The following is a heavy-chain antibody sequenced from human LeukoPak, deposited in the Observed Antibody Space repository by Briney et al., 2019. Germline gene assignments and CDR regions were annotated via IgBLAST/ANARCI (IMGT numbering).Heavy chain of an antibody. V-gene: IGHV4-61*02. J-gene: IGHJ6*02. D-gene: IGHD1-26*01. CDR3: ARDRAGGSYVYYYYGMDV. CDR1: GGSISSGSYC. CDR2: IYTSGST. Sequence: SQTLSLTCTVSGGSISSGSYCWSWIRQPAGKGLEWIGRIYTSGSTNYNPSLKSRVTISVDTSKNQFSLKLSSVTAADTAVYYCARDRAGGSYVYYYYGMDVWGQGTTVTVSS.